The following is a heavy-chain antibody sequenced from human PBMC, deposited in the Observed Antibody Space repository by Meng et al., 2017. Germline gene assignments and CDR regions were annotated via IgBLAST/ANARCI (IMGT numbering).Heavy chain of an antibody. V-gene: IGHV3-74*01. CDR2: ISGDGSIT. Sequence: DVQCVWSGGVVFQPGGSLRLSCAASGFTFNNYWLHWVRQVPGKGLVWVSRISGDGSITNYADSVKGRFTISRDNAKNTLYLQMNSLRPEDTAVYYCLDEAPRSDYWGQGSLVTVSS. CDR1: GFTFNNYW. CDR3: LDEAPRSDY. J-gene: IGHJ4*02. D-gene: IGHD1-1*01.